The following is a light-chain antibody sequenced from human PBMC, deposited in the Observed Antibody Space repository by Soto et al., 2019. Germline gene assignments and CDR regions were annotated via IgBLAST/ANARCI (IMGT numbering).Light chain of an antibody. V-gene: IGKV1-8*01. J-gene: IGKJ1*01. CDR1: QGISSY. CDR2: AAS. CDR3: QQYYSYST. Sequence: AIRMTQSPSSLSASTGDRFTITCRASQGISSYLAWYQQKPGKAPKLLIYAASTLQSGVPSRFSGSGSGTDFTLTISCLQSEDFATYYCQQYYSYSTFGQGTKVEIK.